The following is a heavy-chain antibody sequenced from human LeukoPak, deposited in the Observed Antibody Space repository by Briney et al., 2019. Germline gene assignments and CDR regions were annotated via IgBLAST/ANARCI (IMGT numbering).Heavy chain of an antibody. CDR1: GFTFSSYG. J-gene: IGHJ6*02. CDR2: ISYDGSNK. D-gene: IGHD1-26*01. V-gene: IGHV3-30*18. Sequence: GRSLRLSCAASGFTFSSYGMHWVRQAPGKGLEWVAVISYDGSNKYYADSVKGRFTISRDNSKNTLYLQMNSLRAEDTAVYYCAKDISGSLYYYYYGVDVWGQGTTVTVSS. CDR3: AKDISGSLYYYYYGVDV.